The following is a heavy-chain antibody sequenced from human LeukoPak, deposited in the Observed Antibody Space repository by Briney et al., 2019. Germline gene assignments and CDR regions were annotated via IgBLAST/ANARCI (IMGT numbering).Heavy chain of an antibody. CDR1: GFTFSKYT. CDR3: AKSQPYYDFWSGYYTSYFDY. J-gene: IGHJ4*02. CDR2: ISGSGGST. Sequence: GGSLRLSCVASGFTFSKYTMSWVRQAPGKGLEWVSAISGSGGSTYYADSVKGRFTISRDNSKNTLYLQMNSLRAEDTAVYYCAKSQPYYDFWSGYYTSYFDYWGQGTLVTVSS. D-gene: IGHD3-3*01. V-gene: IGHV3-23*01.